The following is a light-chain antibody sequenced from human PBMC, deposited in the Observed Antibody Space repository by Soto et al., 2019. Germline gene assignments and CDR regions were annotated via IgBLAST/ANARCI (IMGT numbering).Light chain of an antibody. V-gene: IGKV3-11*01. CDR3: QQRYRWPET. Sequence: EIVLTQSPGTLSLSPGERATLSCRASQSVTNFLAWYQQKPGQSPSLLIYNVSHRATGIPARFSGSGSGTDFTLTISSLEPEDFAVYYCQQRYRWPETFGQGTKVEIK. CDR2: NVS. J-gene: IGKJ1*01. CDR1: QSVTNF.